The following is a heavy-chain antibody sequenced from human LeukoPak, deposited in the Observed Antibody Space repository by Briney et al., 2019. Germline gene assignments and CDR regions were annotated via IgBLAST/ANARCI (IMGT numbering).Heavy chain of an antibody. V-gene: IGHV1-2*02. CDR3: ARVAVAGRGVFDY. J-gene: IGHJ4*02. CDR1: GGTFSSYA. CDR2: INPNSGGT. D-gene: IGHD6-19*01. Sequence: GASVKVSCKASGGTFSSYAISWLRQAPGQGLEWIGWINPNSGGTNYAQKFQGRVTMTRDTSISTAYMELSRLRSDDTAVYYCARVAVAGRGVFDYWGQGTLVTVSS.